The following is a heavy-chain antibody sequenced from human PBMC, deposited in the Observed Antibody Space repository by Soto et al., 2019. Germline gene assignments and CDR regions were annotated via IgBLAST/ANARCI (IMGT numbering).Heavy chain of an antibody. Sequence: PGGSLSLSCAASGFTVSSNYMSWVRQAPGKGLEWVSVIYSGGSTYYADSVKGRFTISRDNSKNTLYLQMNSLRAEDTAVYYCARDHGYNAYFDYWGQGSLVTVSS. J-gene: IGHJ4*02. CDR2: IYSGGST. D-gene: IGHD5-12*01. CDR1: GFTVSSNY. CDR3: ARDHGYNAYFDY. V-gene: IGHV3-53*01.